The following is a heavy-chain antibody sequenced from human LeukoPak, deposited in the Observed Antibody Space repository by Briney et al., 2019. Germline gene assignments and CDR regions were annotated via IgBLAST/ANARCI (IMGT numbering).Heavy chain of an antibody. D-gene: IGHD1-26*01. Sequence: SETLSLTCTVSGGSISSYYWSWIRQPPGKGLEWIGYIYYSGSTNYNPSLKSRVTISVDTSKNQFSLKLSSVTAADTAVYYCARASISQWELLAVPHFDYWGQGTLVTVSS. CDR3: ARASISQWELLAVPHFDY. CDR1: GGSISSYY. CDR2: IYYSGST. V-gene: IGHV4-59*08. J-gene: IGHJ4*02.